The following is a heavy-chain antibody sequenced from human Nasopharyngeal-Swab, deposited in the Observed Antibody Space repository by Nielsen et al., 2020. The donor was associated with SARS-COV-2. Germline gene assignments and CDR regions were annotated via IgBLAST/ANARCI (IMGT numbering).Heavy chain of an antibody. CDR3: VKDSSGYEFDS. V-gene: IGHV3-64D*06. D-gene: IGHD3-22*01. J-gene: IGHJ4*02. CDR2: ISSTGGNT. CDR1: GFTFSNYA. Sequence: GGSLRLSCSASGFTFSNYAMHWVRQAPGKGLEYVSAISSTGGNTYYTDSVKGRFTISRDNSKNTLYLQMGSLRVEDTAVYYCVKDSSGYEFDSWGQGTLVTVPS.